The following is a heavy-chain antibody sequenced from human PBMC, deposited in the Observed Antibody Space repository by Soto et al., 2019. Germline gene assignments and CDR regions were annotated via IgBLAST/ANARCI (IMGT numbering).Heavy chain of an antibody. D-gene: IGHD3-22*01. CDR1: GYTFTSYP. V-gene: IGHV1-3*01. CDR2: INAGNGDT. Sequence: ASVKVSCKASGYTFTSYPMHWVRQAPGQGLEWMGWINAGNGDTKYSQKFQGRVTITRDASANTVYMELSSLRSEDTAVFYCARDWTHYDSSGPGDYWGQGTLVTVSS. J-gene: IGHJ4*02. CDR3: ARDWTHYDSSGPGDY.